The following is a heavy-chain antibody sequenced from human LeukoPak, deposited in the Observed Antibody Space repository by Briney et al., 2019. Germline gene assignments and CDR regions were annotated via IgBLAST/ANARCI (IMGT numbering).Heavy chain of an antibody. D-gene: IGHD3-22*01. J-gene: IGHJ4*02. CDR3: ARVEGYYDSSGYPPTFVDY. CDR2: INHSGST. V-gene: IGHV4-34*01. CDR1: GGSFSGYY. Sequence: TPSETLSLTCAVYGGSFSGYYWSWIRQPPGKGLEWIGEINHSGSTNYNPSLKSRVTISVDTSKNQFSLKLSSVTAADTAVYYCARVEGYYDSSGYPPTFVDYWGQGTLVTVSS.